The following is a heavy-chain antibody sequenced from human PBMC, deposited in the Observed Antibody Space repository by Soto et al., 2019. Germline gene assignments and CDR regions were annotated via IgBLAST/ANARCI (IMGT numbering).Heavy chain of an antibody. CDR3: AKDKSTGEYSYYRYMDV. Sequence: EVLLVESGGGLVQPDRPLRLSCEASGFNFGNYAMHWVRQVPGKGLEWVSAISWNSGQLDYADSVRGRFTISRDNGKNSLYLEMNSLRPDDTALYFCAKDKSTGEYSYYRYMDVWGRGTTFIVSS. V-gene: IGHV3-9*01. D-gene: IGHD4-17*01. J-gene: IGHJ6*03. CDR2: ISWNSGQL. CDR1: GFNFGNYA.